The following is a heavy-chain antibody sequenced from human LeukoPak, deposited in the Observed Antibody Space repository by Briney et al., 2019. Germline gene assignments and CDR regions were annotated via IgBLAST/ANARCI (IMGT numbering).Heavy chain of an antibody. Sequence: SQTLSLTCAVSGVSISSSGYSWSWIRQPPGKGLEWIGYIYHSGSTYFNPSLKSRATISLDKSKNQFSLKLSSVTAADTAVYYCARARSSGWYGPYYFDYWGQGTLVTVSS. J-gene: IGHJ4*02. CDR2: IYHSGST. D-gene: IGHD6-19*01. V-gene: IGHV4-30-2*01. CDR1: GVSISSSGYS. CDR3: ARARSSGWYGPYYFDY.